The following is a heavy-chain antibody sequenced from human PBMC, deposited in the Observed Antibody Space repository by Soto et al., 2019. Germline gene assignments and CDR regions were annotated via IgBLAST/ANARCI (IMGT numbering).Heavy chain of an antibody. CDR2: IWYDGSNK. CDR3: ASGGPEYSGYDFPQRRDYYYYYMDV. J-gene: IGHJ6*03. D-gene: IGHD5-12*01. V-gene: IGHV3-33*01. Sequence: QVQLVESGGGVVQPGRSLRLSCAASGFTFSSYGMHWVRQAPGKGLERVAVIWYDGSNKYYADSVKGRFTISRDNSKNTLYLQMNSLRAEDTAVYYCASGGPEYSGYDFPQRRDYYYYYMDVLGKWTTVTASS. CDR1: GFTFSSYG.